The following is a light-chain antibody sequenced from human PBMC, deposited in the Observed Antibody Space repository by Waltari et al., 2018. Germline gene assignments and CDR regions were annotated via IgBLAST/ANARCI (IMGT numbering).Light chain of an antibody. CDR1: QNISTY. J-gene: IGKJ1*01. V-gene: IGKV1-39*01. CDR3: QQSYTTPRT. CDR2: TAS. Sequence: DIQMTQSPSSLSASVGDRVTITCRASQNISTYLNWYQQKPGKVPNLLIYTASSLQSGVPSRVSGSGSGTDFTLTITSLQPEDFATYFCQQSYTTPRTFGQGTKVEIK.